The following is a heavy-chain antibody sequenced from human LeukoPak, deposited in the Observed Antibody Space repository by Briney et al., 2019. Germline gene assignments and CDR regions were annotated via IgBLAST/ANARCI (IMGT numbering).Heavy chain of an antibody. J-gene: IGHJ3*02. CDR2: IYYSGST. Sequence: SETLSLTCTVSGGSISSSSYYWGWIRQPPGKGLEWIGSIYYSGSTYYNPSLKSRVTIPVDTSKNQFSLKLSSVTAADTAVYYCARAYGADDAFDIWGQGTMVTVSS. D-gene: IGHD4-17*01. CDR3: ARAYGADDAFDI. CDR1: GGSISSSSYY. V-gene: IGHV4-39*01.